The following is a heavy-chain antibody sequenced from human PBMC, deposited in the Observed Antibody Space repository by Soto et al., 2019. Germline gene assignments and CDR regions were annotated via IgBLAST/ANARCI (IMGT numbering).Heavy chain of an antibody. CDR3: ASTSYFKGSSCDSRHYYGMDV. J-gene: IGHJ6*02. CDR1: GGTFSKYS. Sequence: QVRLVQSGAEVKKPGSSVKVSCKVSGGTFSKYSLSWVRQTPGQGLEWMGGITPFVDTSNYAQRFLGRVTITADKSTNTAFLEVSGLKSEDTALYFCASTSYFKGSSCDSRHYYGMDVWGQGTTVTVSS. CDR2: ITPFVDTS. V-gene: IGHV1-69*06. D-gene: IGHD3-10*01.